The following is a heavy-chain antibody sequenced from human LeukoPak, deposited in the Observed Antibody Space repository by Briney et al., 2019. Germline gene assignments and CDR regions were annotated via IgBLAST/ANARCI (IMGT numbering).Heavy chain of an antibody. CDR3: AKGYGSGSYYNPFDY. J-gene: IGHJ4*02. CDR1: GFTFSSYA. Sequence: GGSLRLSCAASGFTFSSYAMHWVRQAPGKGLEWVAVISYDGSNKYYADSVKGRFTISRDNSKNTLYLQMNSLRAEDTAVYYCAKGYGSGSYYNPFDYWGQGTLVTVSS. D-gene: IGHD3-10*01. V-gene: IGHV3-30-3*01. CDR2: ISYDGSNK.